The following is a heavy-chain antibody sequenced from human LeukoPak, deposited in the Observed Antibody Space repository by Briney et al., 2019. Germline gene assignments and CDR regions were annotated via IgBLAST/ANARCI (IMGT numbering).Heavy chain of an antibody. CDR2: MYNSGST. D-gene: IGHD2/OR15-2a*01. CDR3: ARDRRWEVLHAFDI. Sequence: SETLSLTCTVSGGSISSYYWSWIRQPPGKGLEWIGYMYNSGSTNYNPSLKSRVTISVDTSKNQFSLKLSSVTAADTAVYYCARDRRWEVLHAFDIWGQGTMVTVSS. J-gene: IGHJ3*02. CDR1: GGSISSYY. V-gene: IGHV4-59*01.